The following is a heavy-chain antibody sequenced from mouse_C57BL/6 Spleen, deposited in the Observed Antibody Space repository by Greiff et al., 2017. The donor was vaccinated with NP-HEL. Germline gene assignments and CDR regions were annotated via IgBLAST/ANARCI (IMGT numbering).Heavy chain of an antibody. Sequence: EVQLQQSGAELVRPGASVKLSCTASGFNIKDDYMHWVKQRPEQGLEWIGWIDPENGDTEYASNFQGKATKTADTSSNTAYLQLSSLTSEDTAVYYCTTYGSGYWGQGTTLTVSS. CDR3: TTYGSGY. CDR2: IDPENGDT. V-gene: IGHV14-4*01. J-gene: IGHJ2*01. CDR1: GFNIKDDY. D-gene: IGHD1-1*01.